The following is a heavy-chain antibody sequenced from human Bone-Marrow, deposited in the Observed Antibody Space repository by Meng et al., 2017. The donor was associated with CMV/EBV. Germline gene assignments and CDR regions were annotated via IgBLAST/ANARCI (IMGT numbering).Heavy chain of an antibody. CDR2: INPSGGST. CDR3: ARDLSDTYYDSSGYYPGYFDY. D-gene: IGHD3-22*01. J-gene: IGHJ4*02. CDR1: GYTFTSYD. V-gene: IGHV1-46*01. Sequence: ASVKVSCKASGYTFTSYDINWVRQAPGQGLEWMGIINPSGGSTSYAQKFQGRVTMTRDTSTSTVYMELSSLRSEDTAVYYCARDLSDTYYDSSGYYPGYFDYWGQGTLVTVSS.